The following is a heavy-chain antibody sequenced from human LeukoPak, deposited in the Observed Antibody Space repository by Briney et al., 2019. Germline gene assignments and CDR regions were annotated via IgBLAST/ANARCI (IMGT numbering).Heavy chain of an antibody. CDR2: ITGSDGSS. J-gene: IGHJ4*02. CDR1: GFTFTNYA. CDR3: AKWGDYDILTGYYVPDY. V-gene: IGHV3-23*01. Sequence: GSLRLSCVASGFTFTNYAMSWVRQAPGKGLEWVSAITGSDGSSYYADSVKGRFTISRDNSKNTLYLQVNSLRAEDTAVYYCAKWGDYDILTGYYVPDYWGQGTLVTVSS. D-gene: IGHD3-9*01.